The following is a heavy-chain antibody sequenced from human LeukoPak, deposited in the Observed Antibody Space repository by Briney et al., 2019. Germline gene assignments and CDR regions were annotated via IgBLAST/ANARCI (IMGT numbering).Heavy chain of an antibody. CDR1: GFTFDDYG. Sequence: GGSLRLSCAASGFTFDDYGMSWVRQAPGKGLEWVSAISSSSSYIYYADSVKGRFTISRDNAKNSLYLQMNSLRAEDTAVYYCARDYYKNFDYWGQGTLVTVSS. CDR3: ARDYYKNFDY. CDR2: ISSSSSYI. D-gene: IGHD3-22*01. V-gene: IGHV3-21*01. J-gene: IGHJ4*02.